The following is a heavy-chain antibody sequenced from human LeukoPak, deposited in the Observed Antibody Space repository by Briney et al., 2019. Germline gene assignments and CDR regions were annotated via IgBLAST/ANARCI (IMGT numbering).Heavy chain of an antibody. Sequence: GGSLRLSCAASGFTFSSYGMHWVRQAPGKGLEWVAFIRYDGSNKYYADSVKGRFTISRDNSKNTLYLQMNSLRAEDTAVYYCAKIDRQKWLRGGFDYWGQGILVTVSS. CDR1: GFTFSSYG. CDR2: IRYDGSNK. CDR3: AKIDRQKWLRGGFDY. V-gene: IGHV3-30*02. D-gene: IGHD6-19*01. J-gene: IGHJ4*02.